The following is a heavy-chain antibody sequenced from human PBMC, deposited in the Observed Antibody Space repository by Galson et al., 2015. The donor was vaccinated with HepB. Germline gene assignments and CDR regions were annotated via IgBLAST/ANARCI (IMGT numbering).Heavy chain of an antibody. Sequence: SLRLSCAASGFRFSSNAMHWVRQAPGKGLEWVPSISGNSALIYYADLVKGRFTISRDNGKNSLYLQMDSLRAEDTAVYFCAGIRSTDGSGSFVATNWFDPWGQGTLVIVSS. CDR3: AGIRSTDGSGSFVATNWFDP. CDR1: GFRFSSNA. V-gene: IGHV3-21*01. D-gene: IGHD3-10*01. CDR2: ISGNSALI. J-gene: IGHJ5*02.